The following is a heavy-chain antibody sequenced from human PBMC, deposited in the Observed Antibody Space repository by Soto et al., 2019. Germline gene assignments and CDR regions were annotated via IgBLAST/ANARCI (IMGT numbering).Heavy chain of an antibody. J-gene: IGHJ4*02. D-gene: IGHD2-15*01. Sequence: SETLSLTCAVSGGSISSGGYSWSWIRQPPGKGLEWIGYIYHSGSTYYNPSLKSRVTISVDRSKNQFSLKLSSVTAADTAVYYCARGQVVAAHHRGQGTLVTVPS. CDR2: IYHSGST. CDR3: ARGQVVAAHH. V-gene: IGHV4-30-2*01. CDR1: GGSISSGGYS.